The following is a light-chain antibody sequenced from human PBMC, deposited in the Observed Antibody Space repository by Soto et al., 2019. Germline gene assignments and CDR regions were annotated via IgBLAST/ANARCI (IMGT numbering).Light chain of an antibody. CDR2: GAS. V-gene: IGKV3-20*01. CDR3: QQYGGSPRIT. J-gene: IGKJ5*01. Sequence: EIVLTQSPGTLSLSPGERATLSCRSSQSVSNNYLAWYQQRPGQPPRLLIYGASNRATGIPDRFSGSGSGTDFTLIIKRLEPEDVAIYYCQQYGGSPRITFGQGTRLEIK. CDR1: QSVSNNY.